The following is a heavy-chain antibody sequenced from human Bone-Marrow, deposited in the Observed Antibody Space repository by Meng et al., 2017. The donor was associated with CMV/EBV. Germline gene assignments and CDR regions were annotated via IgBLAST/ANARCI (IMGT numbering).Heavy chain of an antibody. V-gene: IGHV3-66*02. J-gene: IGHJ5*02. D-gene: IGHD3-10*01. CDR2: IYSGGST. CDR1: GFTVSSHY. Sequence: GESLKISCAASGFTVSSHYMSWVRQAPGKGLEWVSVIYSGGSTYYADSVKGRFTISRDNSKNTLYLQMNSLRAEDTAVYYCARGPSKYYYGSGSYYTNWFDPWGQGTLVTVSS. CDR3: ARGPSKYYYGSGSYYTNWFDP.